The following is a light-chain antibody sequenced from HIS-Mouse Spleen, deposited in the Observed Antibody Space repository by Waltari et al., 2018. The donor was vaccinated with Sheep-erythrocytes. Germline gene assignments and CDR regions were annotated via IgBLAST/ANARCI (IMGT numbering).Light chain of an antibody. V-gene: IGLV2-11*01. CDR2: DVS. Sequence: QSALTQPRSVSGSPGQSVTISCTGTTSDVRGYNYVSWYQQHPGKAPTLMIYDVSKRASGVTDRFSGSKSGNTAYLTISGLQAEDEADYYCCSYAGSYNHVFATGTKVTVL. CDR3: CSYAGSYNHV. J-gene: IGLJ1*01. CDR1: TSDVRGYNY.